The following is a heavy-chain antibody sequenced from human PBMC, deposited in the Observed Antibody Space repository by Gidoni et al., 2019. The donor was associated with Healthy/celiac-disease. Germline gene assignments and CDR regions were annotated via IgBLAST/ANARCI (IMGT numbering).Heavy chain of an antibody. J-gene: IGHJ3*02. Sequence: QVQLQESGPGLVKPSGTLSLTCAVSGGSIRSSNGWSWVRQPPGKGLEWIGEIYHSGSTNYNPSLKSRVTISVDKSKNQFSLKLSSVTAADTAVYYCARDRSSSWAHHDAFDIWGQGTMVTVSS. CDR3: ARDRSSSWAHHDAFDI. CDR1: GGSIRSSNG. D-gene: IGHD6-13*01. CDR2: IYHSGST. V-gene: IGHV4-4*02.